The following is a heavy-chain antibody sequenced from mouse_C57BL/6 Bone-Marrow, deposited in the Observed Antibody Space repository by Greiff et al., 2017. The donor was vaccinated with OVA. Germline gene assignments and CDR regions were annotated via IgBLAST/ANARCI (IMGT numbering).Heavy chain of an antibody. D-gene: IGHD2-2*01. CDR2: INPSNGGT. Sequence: QVQLQQPGTELVKPGASVRLSCKASDYTFTSYWMHWVKQRPGQGLEWIGNINPSNGGTNYNEKFKSKATLTVDKSSSTAYMQLSSLTSEDSAVYYCASHGYPRAMDYWGQGTSVTVSS. V-gene: IGHV1-53*01. CDR1: DYTFTSYW. J-gene: IGHJ4*01. CDR3: ASHGYPRAMDY.